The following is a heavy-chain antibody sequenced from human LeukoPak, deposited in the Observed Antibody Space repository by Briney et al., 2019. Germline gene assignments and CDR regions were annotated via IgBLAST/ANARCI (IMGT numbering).Heavy chain of an antibody. CDR3: AKGGGYEAQYYYYYLDV. V-gene: IGHV3-30*02. CDR2: IRYDGSNK. D-gene: IGHD5-12*01. Sequence: GGSLRLSCAASGFTFSSYGMHWVRQAPGKGLEWVAFIRYDGSNKYYADSVKGRFTISRDNSKNTLYLQMKSLRAEDTAVYYCAKGGGYEAQYYYYYLDVWGKGTTVTIAS. CDR1: GFTFSSYG. J-gene: IGHJ6*03.